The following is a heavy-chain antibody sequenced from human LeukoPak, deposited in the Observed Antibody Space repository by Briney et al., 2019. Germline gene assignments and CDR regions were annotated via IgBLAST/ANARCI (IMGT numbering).Heavy chain of an antibody. V-gene: IGHV3-9*01. D-gene: IGHD3-22*01. CDR2: ISWNSGSI. CDR3: AKDFYYYDSSSQH. Sequence: GGSLRPSCGASGFTFDNFSIHWVRPAPGKGLEWVSGISWNSGSIGYADSVKGRFTTSRDNAKNSLYLQMNSLRAEDTALYYCAKDFYYYDSSSQHWGQGTLVTVSS. CDR1: GFTFDNFS. J-gene: IGHJ1*01.